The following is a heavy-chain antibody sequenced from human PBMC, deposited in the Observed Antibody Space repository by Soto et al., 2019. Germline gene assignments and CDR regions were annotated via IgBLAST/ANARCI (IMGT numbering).Heavy chain of an antibody. CDR3: ARGPAPIVVVVAATTFDY. D-gene: IGHD2-15*01. CDR1: GGTFSSYA. J-gene: IGHJ4*02. Sequence: QVQLVQSGAEVKKPGSSVKVSCKASGGTFSSYAISWVRQAPGQGLEWMGGIIPIFGTANYAQKFQGRVTITADESTSTAYMELSSLRSEDTAVYDCARGPAPIVVVVAATTFDYWGQGTLVTVSS. CDR2: IIPIFGTA. V-gene: IGHV1-69*12.